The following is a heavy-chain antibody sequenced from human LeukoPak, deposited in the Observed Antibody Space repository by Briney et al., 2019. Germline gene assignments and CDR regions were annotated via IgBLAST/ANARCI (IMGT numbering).Heavy chain of an antibody. J-gene: IGHJ5*02. V-gene: IGHV4-39*07. CDR1: GGSISSSSYY. CDR2: IYYSGST. CDR3: ARDKDGSGSYHVFGLDP. D-gene: IGHD3-10*01. Sequence: KPSETLSLTCTVSGGSISSSSYYWGWIRQPPGKGLEWIGSIYYSGSTYYNPSLKSRVTISVDTSKSQFSLKLNSVTAADTAVYYCARDKDGSGSYHVFGLDPWGQETLVTVSS.